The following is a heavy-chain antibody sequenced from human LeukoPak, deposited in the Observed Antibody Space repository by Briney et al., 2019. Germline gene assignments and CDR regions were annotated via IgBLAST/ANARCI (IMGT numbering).Heavy chain of an antibody. CDR2: ISSSGTT. Sequence: SETLSLTCTVSGASISSYYWNWMRQPAGKGLEWIGRISSSGTTNYNPSLKSRVTMSLDTSKSQFSLKLKSVTAADTAVYYCARISAITTFYYYYMDVWGKGTTVTVSS. J-gene: IGHJ6*03. D-gene: IGHD4-11*01. CDR3: ARISAITTFYYYYMDV. V-gene: IGHV4-4*07. CDR1: GASISSYY.